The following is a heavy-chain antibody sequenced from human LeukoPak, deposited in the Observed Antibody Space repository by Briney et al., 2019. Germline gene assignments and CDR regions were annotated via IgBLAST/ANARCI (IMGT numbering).Heavy chain of an antibody. J-gene: IGHJ4*02. Sequence: GGSLRLSCAASGFTFRNYWMSWVRQAPGTGLEWVANIKQDGSDRNYVTSVRGRFTISRDNAESSLFLQMNSLRAEDTAVYYCVRDLAVAGTCFDSWGQGTLVTVSS. D-gene: IGHD6-19*01. CDR2: IKQDGSDR. CDR1: GFTFRNYW. CDR3: VRDLAVAGTCFDS. V-gene: IGHV3-7*03.